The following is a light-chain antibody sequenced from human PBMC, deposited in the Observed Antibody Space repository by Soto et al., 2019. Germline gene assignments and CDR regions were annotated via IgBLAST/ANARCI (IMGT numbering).Light chain of an antibody. CDR3: QQYGSSPT. Sequence: EIVLTQSPGTLSLSPGERAALSCRASQSVSSSYLAWYQQKPGQAPRLLIYGASSGATGIPDRFSGSGSGTDFTLTISRLEPEDFAVYYCQQYGSSPTFGQGTRLEIK. J-gene: IGKJ5*01. CDR1: QSVSSSY. V-gene: IGKV3-20*01. CDR2: GAS.